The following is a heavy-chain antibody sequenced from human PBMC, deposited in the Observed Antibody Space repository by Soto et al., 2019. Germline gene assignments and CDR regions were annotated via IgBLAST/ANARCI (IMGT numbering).Heavy chain of an antibody. D-gene: IGHD1-1*01. Sequence: QVTLKDSGHTVVKPTQTLTLTCTSSRFLLNNYGVAVGWIRLTPGKALEWLALIYWDDDERYNLSLKTRLTGTKDTSKNQVLLTMTNMDPVDTATYYCANTWGWNWFAPWGQGTLVTVSP. CDR3: ANTWGWNWFAP. J-gene: IGHJ5*02. CDR2: IYWDDDE. CDR1: RFLLNNYGVA. V-gene: IGHV2-5*02.